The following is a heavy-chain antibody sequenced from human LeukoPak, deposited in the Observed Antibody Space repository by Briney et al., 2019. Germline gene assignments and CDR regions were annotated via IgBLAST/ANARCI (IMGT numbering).Heavy chain of an antibody. CDR1: GFTFSSYG. CDR2: IRYDGSNK. D-gene: IGHD6-19*01. Sequence: GGSLRLSCAASGFTFSSYGMHWVRQAPGKGLVWVAFIRYDGSNKYYADSVKGRFTISRDNSKNTLYLQMNSLRAEDTAVYYCAKDRGYSSGWYAGGVDYWGQGTLVTVSS. V-gene: IGHV3-30*02. J-gene: IGHJ4*02. CDR3: AKDRGYSSGWYAGGVDY.